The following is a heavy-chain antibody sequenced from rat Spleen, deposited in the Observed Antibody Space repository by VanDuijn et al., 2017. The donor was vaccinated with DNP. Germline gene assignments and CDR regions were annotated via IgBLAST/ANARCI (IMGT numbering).Heavy chain of an antibody. D-gene: IGHD3-5*01. CDR1: GFTFSHYG. Sequence: EVQLVESGGGLVQPGRSLKLSCTASGFTFSHYGLHWIRQAPTTGLEWVASISPSGGSTYYRDSVKGRFTLSRDNAKSTLYLQMDSLRSEDTATYYCARETQYRFDYWGQGVMVTVSS. J-gene: IGHJ2*01. CDR2: ISPSGGST. CDR3: ARETQYRFDY. V-gene: IGHV5-19*01.